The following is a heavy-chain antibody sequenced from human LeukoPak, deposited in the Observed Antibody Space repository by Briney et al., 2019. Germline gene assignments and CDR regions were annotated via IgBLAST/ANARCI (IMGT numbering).Heavy chain of an antibody. CDR2: IYYSGST. CDR3: ARHLGSVKVVPATHFDY. D-gene: IGHD2-15*01. J-gene: IGHJ4*02. Sequence: SETLSLTCTVSGGSISSSSYYWGWIRQPPGKGLEWIGSIYYSGSTYFNPSLKSRVTISVDTSKNQFSLKLTSVTAADTAVYYCARHLGSVKVVPATHFDYWGQGTLVTVSS. V-gene: IGHV4-39*01. CDR1: GGSISSSSYY.